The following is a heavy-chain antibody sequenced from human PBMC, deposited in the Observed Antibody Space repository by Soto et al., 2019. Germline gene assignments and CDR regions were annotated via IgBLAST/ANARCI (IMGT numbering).Heavy chain of an antibody. CDR3: TKEVIAPFCFYAMDV. CDR2: ISWNSRSI. J-gene: IGHJ6*02. D-gene: IGHD2-15*01. Sequence: EVQLVESGGGLVQPGRSLRLSCTASGFNFEDFAMHWVRQSPGKGLEWVSAISWNSRSIDYADSVRGRFTVSRDNGKKSLHLQMNSLRPEDTALYYCTKEVIAPFCFYAMDVWGQGTTVTVSS. V-gene: IGHV3-9*01. CDR1: GFNFEDFA.